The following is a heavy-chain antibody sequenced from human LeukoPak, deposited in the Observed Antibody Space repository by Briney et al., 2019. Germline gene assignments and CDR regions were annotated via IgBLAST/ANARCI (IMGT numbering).Heavy chain of an antibody. CDR2: ISSSSSDT. J-gene: IGHJ4*02. CDR3: ARGSRTTQLGDDY. V-gene: IGHV3-11*06. Sequence: GESLRLSCAASGFTFSDYYMSWIRQAPGKGLEWVSYISSSSSDTNYADSVKGRFTISRDNAKKSLYLQMNSLRAEDTAVYYCARGSRTTQLGDDYWGQGTLVTVSS. D-gene: IGHD1-1*01. CDR1: GFTFSDYY.